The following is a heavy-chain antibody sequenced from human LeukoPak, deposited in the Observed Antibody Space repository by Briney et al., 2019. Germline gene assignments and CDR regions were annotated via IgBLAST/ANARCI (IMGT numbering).Heavy chain of an antibody. CDR2: IRSKAYGGTT. CDR3: TRWGIAAANFDY. CDR1: EFTFNHYA. D-gene: IGHD6-13*01. V-gene: IGHV3-49*03. Sequence: GGSLRLSCAASEFTFNHYAMSWFRQAPGKGLEWVGFIRSKAYGGTTQYAASVKGRFTISRDDSKSIAYLQMNSLKTEDTAVYYCTRWGIAAANFDYWGQGTLVTVSS. J-gene: IGHJ4*02.